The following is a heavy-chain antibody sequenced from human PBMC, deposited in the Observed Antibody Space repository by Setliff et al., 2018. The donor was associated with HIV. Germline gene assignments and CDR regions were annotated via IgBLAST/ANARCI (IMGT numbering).Heavy chain of an antibody. CDR2: ISGYNGNT. D-gene: IGHD5-18*01. J-gene: IGHJ6*03. CDR3: ARRGDSYGLDPIYYYYYYMDV. CDR1: GYTFINFG. Sequence: ASVKVSCKASGYTFINFGITWVRQAPGQGLEWVGYISGYNGNTKYAQNVQGRVTMTTDTSTSTAYMELRSLRSDDTAVYYCARRGDSYGLDPIYYYYYYMDVWGKGTTVTVSS. V-gene: IGHV1-18*04.